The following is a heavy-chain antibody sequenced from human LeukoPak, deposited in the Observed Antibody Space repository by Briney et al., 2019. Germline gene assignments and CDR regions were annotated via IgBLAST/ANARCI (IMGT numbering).Heavy chain of an antibody. CDR3: AGSPGYSSGWYELESVRNWYFDL. CDR1: GFTFSSYW. D-gene: IGHD6-19*01. Sequence: GGSLRLSCAASGFTFSSYWMSWVRQAPGKGLEWVANIKQDGSEKYYVDSVKGRFTISRDNAKNSLYLQMNSLRAEDTAVYYCAGSPGYSSGWYELESVRNWYFDLWGRGTLVTVSS. V-gene: IGHV3-7*01. CDR2: IKQDGSEK. J-gene: IGHJ2*01.